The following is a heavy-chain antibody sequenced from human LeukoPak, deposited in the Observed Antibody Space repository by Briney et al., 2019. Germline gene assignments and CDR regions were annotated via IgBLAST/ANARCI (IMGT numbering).Heavy chain of an antibody. CDR3: ARGEYSSSWYMRENWFDP. CDR1: GYTFTGYY. D-gene: IGHD6-13*01. Sequence: GASVKVSCKASGYTFTGYYMHWVRQAPGQGLEWMGWINPNSGGTNYAQNFQGRVTMTRDTSISTAYMELSRLRSDDTAVYYCARGEYSSSWYMRENWFDPWGQGTLVTVSS. CDR2: INPNSGGT. J-gene: IGHJ5*02. V-gene: IGHV1-2*02.